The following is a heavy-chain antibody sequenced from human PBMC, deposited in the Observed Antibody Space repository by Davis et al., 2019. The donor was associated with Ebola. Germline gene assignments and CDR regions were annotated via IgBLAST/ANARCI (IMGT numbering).Heavy chain of an antibody. CDR2: ISGSIGST. V-gene: IGHV3-23*01. J-gene: IGHJ6*04. CDR1: GFTLSNYA. CDR3: AKSSGSYYYYGMDV. D-gene: IGHD1-26*01. Sequence: GGSLRLSCEASGFTLSNYAMAWVRQAPGKGLEWISVISGSIGSTYYVDSVKGRFTISRDNSKNTMYLQTNSLRAEDTAVYYCAKSSGSYYYYGMDVWGKGTTVTVSS.